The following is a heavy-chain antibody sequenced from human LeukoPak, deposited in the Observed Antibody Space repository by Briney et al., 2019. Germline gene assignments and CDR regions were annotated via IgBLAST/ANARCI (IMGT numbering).Heavy chain of an antibody. CDR3: ARDGHSGSHIYFDY. V-gene: IGHV1-18*01. D-gene: IGHD1-26*01. CDR1: GYSFSSYG. J-gene: IGHJ4*02. Sequence: ASVKVSSKASGYSFSSYGISWVRQAPGQGLEWMGWISAYNGKTNYAQKLQGRLTMTTDTSTSTAYMELRSLRSDDTAVYYCARDGHSGSHIYFDYWGQGTLVTVSS. CDR2: ISAYNGKT.